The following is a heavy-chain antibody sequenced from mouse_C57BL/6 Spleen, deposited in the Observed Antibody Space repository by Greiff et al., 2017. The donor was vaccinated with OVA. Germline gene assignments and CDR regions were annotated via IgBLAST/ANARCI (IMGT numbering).Heavy chain of an antibody. CDR1: GYTFTDYY. J-gene: IGHJ3*01. Sequence: EVQLQQSGPELVKPGASVKISCKASGYTFTDYYMNWVKQSHGKSLEWIGDINPNNGGTSYNQKFKGKATLTVDKSSSTAYMELRSLTSEDSAVYYCARYLYYGSIAYWGQGTLVTVSA. D-gene: IGHD1-1*01. CDR3: ARYLYYGSIAY. V-gene: IGHV1-26*01. CDR2: INPNNGGT.